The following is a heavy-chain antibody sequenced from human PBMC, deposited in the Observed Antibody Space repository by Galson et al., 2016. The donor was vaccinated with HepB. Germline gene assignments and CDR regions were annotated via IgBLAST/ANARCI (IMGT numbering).Heavy chain of an antibody. CDR1: GFTFSSHW. CDR3: GRRHEHYSYMDV. J-gene: IGHJ6*03. V-gene: IGHV3-74*01. CDR2: IHGDGSGT. Sequence: SLRLSCAASGFTFSSHWMHWVRQAPGKGLVWVSRIHGDGSGTNYADSVEGRFTVSRDNAKSTVYLQMNSLRGEDKAVYYCGRRHEHYSYMDVWGKGTTVTVSS.